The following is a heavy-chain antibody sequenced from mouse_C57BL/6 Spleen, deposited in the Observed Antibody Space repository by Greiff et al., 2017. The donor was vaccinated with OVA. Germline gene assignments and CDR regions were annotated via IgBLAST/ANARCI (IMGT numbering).Heavy chain of an antibody. J-gene: IGHJ4*01. Sequence: DVKLQESGPGLVKPSQSLSLTCSVTGYSITSGYYWNWIRQFPGNKLEWMGYISYDGSNNYNSFLKNRISITSDTSKNQFFLKLNSVTTEDTATYYCALWSYAMDYWGQGTSVTVSS. CDR2: ISYDGSN. D-gene: IGHD1-1*02. CDR1: GYSITSGYY. V-gene: IGHV3-6*01. CDR3: ALWSYAMDY.